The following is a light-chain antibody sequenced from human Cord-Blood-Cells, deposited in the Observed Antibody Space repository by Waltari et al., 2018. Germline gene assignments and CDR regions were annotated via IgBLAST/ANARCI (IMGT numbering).Light chain of an antibody. CDR1: SSDVGGYNY. CDR2: EVS. Sequence: QSALTQPASVSGSPGQSLTISCTGPSSDVGGYNYVSWYQQHPGKAPKLMIYEVSNRPSGFSNRFSGSKSGNTASLTISVLQAEDEADYYCSSYTSSSWVFGGGTKLTVL. CDR3: SSYTSSSWV. V-gene: IGLV2-14*01. J-gene: IGLJ3*02.